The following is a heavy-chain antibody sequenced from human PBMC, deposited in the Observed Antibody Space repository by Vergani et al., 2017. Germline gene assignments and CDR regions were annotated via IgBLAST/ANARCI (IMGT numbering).Heavy chain of an antibody. J-gene: IGHJ6*02. D-gene: IGHD5-18*01. CDR1: GFSLSNARMG. Sequence: QVTLKESGPVLVKPTETLTMTCTVPGFSLSNARMGVSWNRQPPGKALEWLAHIFSNDEKSYSTYLKSRLTITKDTSKSQVVLTMTNMDPVDTATYYCARISDTAMVDYNYYGMDVWGQGTTVTVSS. CDR2: IFSNDEK. CDR3: ARISDTAMVDYNYYGMDV. V-gene: IGHV2-26*01.